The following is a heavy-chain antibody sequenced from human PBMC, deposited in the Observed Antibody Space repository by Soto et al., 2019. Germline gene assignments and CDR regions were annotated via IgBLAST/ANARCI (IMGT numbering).Heavy chain of an antibody. Sequence: GGSLRLSCAASGFTFSSYAMSWVRQAPGKGLEWVSAMSGSGGNTYYADSVKGRFTISRDNSRDTLYLQMNSVRAEDTAVYYCAKDRRTPNFDYWGQGTLVTVSS. V-gene: IGHV3-23*01. CDR2: MSGSGGNT. J-gene: IGHJ4*02. CDR3: AKDRRTPNFDY. CDR1: GFTFSSYA.